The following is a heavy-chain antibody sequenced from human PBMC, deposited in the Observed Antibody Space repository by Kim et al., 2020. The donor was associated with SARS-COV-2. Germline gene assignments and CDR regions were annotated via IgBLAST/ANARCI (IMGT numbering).Heavy chain of an antibody. Sequence: LSLTCAASGFTFSDFAMSWIRQAPGKGLEWLSYIGGSGSAIYYADSVKGRFTISRDNAKNSLYLQMNSLRVEDTAVYYCARGSLWGGDYWGQGTLVTVSS. CDR3: ARGSLWGGDY. V-gene: IGHV3-11*01. D-gene: IGHD3-10*01. CDR2: IGGSGSAI. J-gene: IGHJ4*02. CDR1: GFTFSDFA.